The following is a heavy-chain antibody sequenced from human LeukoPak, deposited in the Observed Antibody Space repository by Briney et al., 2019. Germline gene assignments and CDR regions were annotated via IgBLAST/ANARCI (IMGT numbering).Heavy chain of an antibody. V-gene: IGHV1-2*02. D-gene: IGHD3-16*01. CDR1: GYTFTGYY. Sequence: GASVKVSCKASGYTFTGYYMHWVRQAPGQGLEWMGWINPNSGGTNYAQKFQGRVTMTRDTSISTAYMELSRLRSDDTAVYYCAREGATDVRGNWFDPWGQGTLVTVSS. CDR3: AREGATDVRGNWFDP. J-gene: IGHJ5*02. CDR2: INPNSGGT.